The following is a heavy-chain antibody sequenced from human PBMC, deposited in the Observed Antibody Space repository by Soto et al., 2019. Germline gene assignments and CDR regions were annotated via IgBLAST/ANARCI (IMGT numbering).Heavy chain of an antibody. J-gene: IGHJ3*02. CDR1: EFTFS. CDR2: ISNDGSST. V-gene: IGHV3-23*01. Sequence: PGGSLRLSCVGSEFTFSMTSVRHAPGKGLEWVSMISNDGSSTYYADSVKGRFTISRDNYKKILYLQMNSLRAEDTAVYYCAQRPDAFDIWGQGTTVTVSS. CDR3: AQRPDAFDI.